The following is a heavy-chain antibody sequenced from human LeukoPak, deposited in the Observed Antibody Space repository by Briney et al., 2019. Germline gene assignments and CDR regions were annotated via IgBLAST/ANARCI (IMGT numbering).Heavy chain of an antibody. D-gene: IGHD3-22*01. CDR1: RFTFNSYA. Sequence: EGSLRLSCAASRFTFNSYAMSWVRQAPGKGLEWVSVIGGSNGITFYVGSVKGRFTISRDNSKDTLYLQMNSLRAEDTAVYYCAKDLGALIVVVTIDYWGQGTLVTVSS. CDR2: IGGSNGIT. J-gene: IGHJ4*02. V-gene: IGHV3-23*01. CDR3: AKDLGALIVVVTIDY.